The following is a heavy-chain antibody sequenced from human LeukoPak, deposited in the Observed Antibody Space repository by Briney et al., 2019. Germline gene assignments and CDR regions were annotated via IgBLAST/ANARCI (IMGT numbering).Heavy chain of an antibody. J-gene: IGHJ5*02. Sequence: ASVKVSCKASGYTFTSYGISWVRQAPGQGLEWMGWLSAYNGNTNYAQKLQGRVTMTTDTSTSTAYMELRSLRSDDTAVYYCARGSSGWYIGWFDPWGQGTLVTVSS. CDR1: GYTFTSYG. CDR3: ARGSSGWYIGWFDP. D-gene: IGHD6-19*01. V-gene: IGHV1-18*01. CDR2: LSAYNGNT.